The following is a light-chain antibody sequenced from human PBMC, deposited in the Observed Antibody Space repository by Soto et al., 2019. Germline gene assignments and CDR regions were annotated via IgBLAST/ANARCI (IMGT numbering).Light chain of an antibody. CDR3: QQRYGWPS. CDR1: QTVNGY. V-gene: IGKV3-11*01. J-gene: IGKJ2*01. CDR2: DTS. Sequence: EIVLTQSPATLSLSPGERATLSCRASQTVNGYLAWYQHKLGQAPRLLIYDTSNRATGVPARFSGSGSGTDFTLTISSLEPEDSAVYYCQQRYGWPSFCQGTKLEIK.